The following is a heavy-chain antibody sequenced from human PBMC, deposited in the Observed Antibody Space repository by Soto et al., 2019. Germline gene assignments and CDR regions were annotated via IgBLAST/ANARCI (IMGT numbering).Heavy chain of an antibody. D-gene: IGHD5-12*01. J-gene: IGHJ4*02. CDR1: GGTFSSYT. CDR2: IIPILGIA. V-gene: IGHV1-69*02. Sequence: QVQLVQSGAEVKKPGSSVKVSCKASGGTFSSYTISWVRQAPGQGLEWMGRIIPILGIANYAQKFQGRVTITADKSTSTAYMELRSLRSEDTAVYYCARSEGDGYNGDGGYWGQGTLVTVSS. CDR3: ARSEGDGYNGDGGY.